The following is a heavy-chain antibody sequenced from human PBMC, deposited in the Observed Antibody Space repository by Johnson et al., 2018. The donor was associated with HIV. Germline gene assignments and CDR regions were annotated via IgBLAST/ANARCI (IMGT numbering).Heavy chain of an antibody. CDR1: GFTFSSYG. J-gene: IGHJ3*02. V-gene: IGHV3-30*19. Sequence: QVQLVESGGGVVQPGRSLRLSCAASGFTFSSYGMHWVRQAPGKGLEWVAVISYDGSNKYYADSVKGRFTISRDNSKNTLYLQMSSLRAEDTAVYYCAREGPYWAFDIWGQGTMVTVSS. D-gene: IGHD2-15*01. CDR3: AREGPYWAFDI. CDR2: ISYDGSNK.